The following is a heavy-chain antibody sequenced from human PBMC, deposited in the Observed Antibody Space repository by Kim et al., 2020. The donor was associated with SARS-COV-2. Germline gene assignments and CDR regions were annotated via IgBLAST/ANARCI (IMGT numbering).Heavy chain of an antibody. CDR1: GGTFSSYA. V-gene: IGHV1-69*13. Sequence: SVKVSCKASGGTFSSYAISWVRQAPGQGLEWMGGIIPIFGTANYAQKFQGRVTITADESTSTAYMELSSLRSEDTAVYYCARGPYGSGSYYYYYYYMDVWGKGTTVTVSS. J-gene: IGHJ6*03. D-gene: IGHD3-10*01. CDR2: IIPIFGTA. CDR3: ARGPYGSGSYYYYYYYMDV.